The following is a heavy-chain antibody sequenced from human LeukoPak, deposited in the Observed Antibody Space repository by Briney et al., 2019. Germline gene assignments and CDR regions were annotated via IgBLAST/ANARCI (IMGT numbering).Heavy chain of an antibody. D-gene: IGHD1-26*01. J-gene: IGHJ4*02. CDR1: GYTFTGYY. CDR3: ASNIPTPTTSPPLGF. V-gene: IGHV1-2*04. Sequence: ASVKVSCKASGYTFTGYYMHWVRQAPGQGLEWMGWINPNSGGTNYAQKFQGWVTMTRDTSISTAYMELSRLRSDDTAVYYCASNIPTPTTSPPLGFWGQGTLVTVSS. CDR2: INPNSGGT.